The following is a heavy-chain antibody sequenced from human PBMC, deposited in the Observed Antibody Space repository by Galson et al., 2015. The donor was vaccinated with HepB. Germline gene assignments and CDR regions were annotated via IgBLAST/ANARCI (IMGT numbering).Heavy chain of an antibody. CDR1: GFTFSSYA. CDR3: ALGIVVVTAYDY. Sequence: SLRLSCAASGFTFSSYAMHWVRQAPGKGLEWVAVISYDGSNKYYADSVKGRFTISRDNSKNTLYLQMNSLRAEDTAVYYCALGIVVVTAYDYWGQGTLVTVSS. V-gene: IGHV3-30*04. J-gene: IGHJ4*02. CDR2: ISYDGSNK. D-gene: IGHD3-22*01.